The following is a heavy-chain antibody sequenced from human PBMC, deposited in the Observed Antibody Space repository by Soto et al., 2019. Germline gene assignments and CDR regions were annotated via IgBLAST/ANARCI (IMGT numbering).Heavy chain of an antibody. Sequence: GVSLEISSKGAGGSFASFWSGWVRQMPGKGLEWMGIIYPGDSDTRYSPSFQGQVTISADKSISTAYLQWSSLKASDTAMYYCAKTHRGITGTDDAFDIWGQGTMVTVSS. CDR2: IYPGDSDT. CDR3: AKTHRGITGTDDAFDI. V-gene: IGHV5-51*01. D-gene: IGHD1-20*01. CDR1: GGSFASFW. J-gene: IGHJ3*02.